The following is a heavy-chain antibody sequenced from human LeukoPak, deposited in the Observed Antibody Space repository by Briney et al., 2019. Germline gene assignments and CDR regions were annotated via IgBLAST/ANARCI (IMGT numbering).Heavy chain of an antibody. CDR3: ARQSRAAFDI. CDR2: ISSSGSTI. Sequence: PGGSLRLSCAASGFTFSVYYMSWMRQAPGKGLELVSYISSSGSTIYYADSVKGRFTISRDNAKNSLYLQMNSLRAEDTAVYYCARQSRAAFDIWGQGTMVTVSS. D-gene: IGHD3-10*01. CDR1: GFTFSVYY. J-gene: IGHJ3*02. V-gene: IGHV3-11*01.